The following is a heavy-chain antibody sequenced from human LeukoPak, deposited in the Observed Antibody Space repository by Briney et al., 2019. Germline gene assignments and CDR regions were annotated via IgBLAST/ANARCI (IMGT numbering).Heavy chain of an antibody. V-gene: IGHV3-64D*09. CDR1: GFTFGTYA. Sequence: QPGGSLRLSCSASGFTFGTYATHWVRQAPGKGLEHVSAISTNGGNTYYADSVKGRFTISRDNSKSTLYLQMGSLRPEDTAVYYCVKIVAAGSGALYYYGMDVWGQGTTVTVSS. CDR3: VKIVAAGSGALYYYGMDV. J-gene: IGHJ6*02. D-gene: IGHD6-13*01. CDR2: ISTNGGNT.